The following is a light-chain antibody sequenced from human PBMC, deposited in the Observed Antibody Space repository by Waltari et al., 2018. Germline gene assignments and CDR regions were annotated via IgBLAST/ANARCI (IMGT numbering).Light chain of an antibody. CDR2: GAS. V-gene: IGKV3-15*01. J-gene: IGKJ4*01. CDR1: QSIGNN. CDR3: QHYINWPLT. Sequence: EIVMTQSPATLSVSPGERATLSCRASQSIGNNLAWYQQKPGQAPRLLIYGASTRAAGIPARFSGNASGTEFTLTISSLQSEDVAIYYCQHYINWPLTFGGGTKVESK.